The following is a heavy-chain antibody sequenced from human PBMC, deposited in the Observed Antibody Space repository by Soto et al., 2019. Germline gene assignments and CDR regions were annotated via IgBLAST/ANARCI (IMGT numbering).Heavy chain of an antibody. CDR2: ISGSGGST. V-gene: IGHV3-23*01. CDR3: AKVPYLRSFHFHYYYMDV. Sequence: QPGGSLRLSCAASGFTFSSYAMSWVRQAPGKGLEWVSAISGSGGSTCYADSVKGRFTISRDNSKNTLYLQMNSLRAEDTAVYYCAKVPYLRSFHFHYYYMDVCGKVYTVTVSS. CDR1: GFTFSSYA. J-gene: IGHJ6*03. D-gene: IGHD3-3*02.